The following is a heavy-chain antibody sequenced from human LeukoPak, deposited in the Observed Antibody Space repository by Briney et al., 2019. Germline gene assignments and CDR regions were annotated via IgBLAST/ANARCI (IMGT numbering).Heavy chain of an antibody. Sequence: GGSLRLSCAASGFTVSSNYMSWVHQAPGKGLEWVSVVYSGGSTYYADSVKGRFTISRDTSKNTLYLQMNSLRAEDTAVYYCAGGSLRVRFDYWGQGTLVTVSS. D-gene: IGHD1-26*01. CDR1: GFTVSSNY. V-gene: IGHV3-53*01. J-gene: IGHJ4*02. CDR3: AGGSLRVRFDY. CDR2: VYSGGST.